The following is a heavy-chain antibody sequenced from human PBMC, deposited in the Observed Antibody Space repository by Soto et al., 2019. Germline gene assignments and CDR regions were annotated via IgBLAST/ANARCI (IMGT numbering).Heavy chain of an antibody. CDR1: GFTFGNAW. CDR2: IKRKTEGGTT. Sequence: EVQVVESGGGLVKPGESLRLSCAVSGFTFGNAWMSWVRQAPGKGLEWVGRIKRKTEGGTTDYAAPVKGRFTISRDDSQNTLYLQMNSLEIDDTAMYYCTRDWFDYWGQGTLVTVSS. CDR3: TRDWFDY. J-gene: IGHJ4*02. D-gene: IGHD2-21*02. V-gene: IGHV3-15*01.